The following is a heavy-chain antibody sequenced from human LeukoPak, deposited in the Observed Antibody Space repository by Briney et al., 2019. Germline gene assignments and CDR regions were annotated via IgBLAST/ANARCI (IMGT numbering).Heavy chain of an antibody. CDR2: INTDGSST. D-gene: IGHD1-26*01. Sequence: GGSLRLSCAASGFTVSSDYMTWVRQAPGKGLVWVSRINTDGSSTSYADSVKGRFTISRDNAKNTLYLQMNSLRAEDTAVYYCASLLIVGATSYAFDIWGQGTMVTVSS. J-gene: IGHJ3*02. CDR1: GFTVSSDY. V-gene: IGHV3-74*01. CDR3: ASLLIVGATSYAFDI.